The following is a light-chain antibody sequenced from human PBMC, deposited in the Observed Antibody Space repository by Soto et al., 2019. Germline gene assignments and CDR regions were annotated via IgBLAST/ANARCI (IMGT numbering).Light chain of an antibody. V-gene: IGLV2-11*01. Sequence: QSALTQPRSVSGSPGQSVTISCTGTSSDLGTYKYVSWYQHNPGKAPKFIIYDVSKRPSGVPDRFSGSKSGNTAFLTISGLQAEDEADYYCCSYAGTYTLVFGGGTKLTVL. CDR1: SSDLGTYKY. CDR2: DVS. J-gene: IGLJ2*01. CDR3: CSYAGTYTLV.